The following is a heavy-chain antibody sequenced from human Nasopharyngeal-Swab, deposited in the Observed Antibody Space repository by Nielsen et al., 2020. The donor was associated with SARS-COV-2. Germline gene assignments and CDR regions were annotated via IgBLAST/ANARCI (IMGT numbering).Heavy chain of an antibody. CDR1: GFTFSNYG. J-gene: IGHJ4*02. CDR3: AAAPSGDYGGY. V-gene: IGHV3-33*01. CDR2: IWYDGSNK. Sequence: GESLKISCAASGFTFSNYGMHWVRQAPGKGLEWVAVIWYDGSNKYYAESVKGRFTISRDNSKNTVYLQMNSLRAEDTAVYYCAAAPSGDYGGYWGQGTLVTVSS. D-gene: IGHD4-23*01.